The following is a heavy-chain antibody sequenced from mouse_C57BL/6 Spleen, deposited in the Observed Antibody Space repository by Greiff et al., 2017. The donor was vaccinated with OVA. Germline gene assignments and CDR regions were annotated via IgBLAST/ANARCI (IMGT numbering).Heavy chain of an antibody. CDR1: GYTFTDYE. CDR2: IDPETGGT. D-gene: IGHD2-3*01. J-gene: IGHJ3*01. V-gene: IGHV1-15*01. Sequence: QVQLKESGAELVRPGASVTLSCKASGYTFTDYEMHWVKQTPVHGLEWIGAIDPETGGTAYNQKFKGKAILTADKSSSTAYMELRSLTSEDSAVYYCTRDGHYGFLFAYWGQGTLVTVSA. CDR3: TRDGHYGFLFAY.